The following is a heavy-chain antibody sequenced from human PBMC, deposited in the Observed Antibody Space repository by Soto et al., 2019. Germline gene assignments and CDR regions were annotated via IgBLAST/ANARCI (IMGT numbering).Heavy chain of an antibody. J-gene: IGHJ6*02. Sequence: SETLSLTCAVYGGSFSGYYWSWIRQPPGKGLEWIGEINHSGSTNYNPSLKSRVAISVDTSKNQFSLKLSSVAAADTAVYYCARDWYYYYGMDVWGQGTTVPVSS. V-gene: IGHV4-34*01. CDR2: INHSGST. CDR1: GGSFSGYY. CDR3: ARDWYYYYGMDV.